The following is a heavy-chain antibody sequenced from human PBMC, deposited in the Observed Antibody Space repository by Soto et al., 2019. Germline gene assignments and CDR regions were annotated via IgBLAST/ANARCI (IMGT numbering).Heavy chain of an antibody. V-gene: IGHV3-74*01. Sequence: GGSLRLSCTASGFPFCISWMHWVRQAPGKGLVYVSRISSGGTTTNYAESVKGRFTISRDNARNTLYLQMNSLRVEDTAVYYCARFGTSYDTSGFLYWGQGTPVTVSS. CDR2: ISSGGTTT. CDR3: ARFGTSYDTSGFLY. D-gene: IGHD3-22*01. J-gene: IGHJ4*02. CDR1: GFPFCISW.